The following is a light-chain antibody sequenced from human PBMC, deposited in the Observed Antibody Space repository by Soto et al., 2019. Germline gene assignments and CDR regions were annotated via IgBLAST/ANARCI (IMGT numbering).Light chain of an antibody. J-gene: IGLJ3*02. Sequence: QSVLTQSPSASASLGASVKLTCTLSSGHSSYAIAWHQQQPEKGPRYLMKLNSDGSHSKGDGIPDRFSGSSSGAVRYLTISSLQSEDEADYYCQTWGTGIWVFGGGTKLTVL. CDR1: SGHSSYA. V-gene: IGLV4-69*01. CDR2: LNSDGSH. CDR3: QTWGTGIWV.